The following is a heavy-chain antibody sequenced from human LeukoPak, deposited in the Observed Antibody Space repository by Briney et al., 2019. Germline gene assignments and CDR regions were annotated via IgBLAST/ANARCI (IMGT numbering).Heavy chain of an antibody. D-gene: IGHD3-9*01. J-gene: IGHJ4*02. CDR2: INHSGST. Sequence: SETLSLTCAVYGGSFSGYYWSWIRQPPGKGLEWIGEINHSGSTNYNPSLKSRVTISVDTSKNQFALKLSSVTAADTAVYYCAREAYDILTAWDPKTFDYWGQGALVTVSS. V-gene: IGHV4-34*01. CDR3: AREAYDILTAWDPKTFDY. CDR1: GGSFSGYY.